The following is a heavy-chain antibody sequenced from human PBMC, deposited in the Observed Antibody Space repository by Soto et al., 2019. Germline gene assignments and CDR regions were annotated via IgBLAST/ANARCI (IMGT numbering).Heavy chain of an antibody. J-gene: IGHJ3*02. CDR2: IWYDGSNK. D-gene: IGHD2-15*01. V-gene: IGHV3-33*01. CDR3: ARDLYGGNGHDAFDI. CDR1: GFTFSSYA. Sequence: GSLRLSCAASGFTFSSYAMHWVPKAPGKGLEWVAVIWYDGSNKYFAESVKGRFTISRDNSKNTLYLHMNSLRAEDTAVYYCARDLYGGNGHDAFDIWGQGT.